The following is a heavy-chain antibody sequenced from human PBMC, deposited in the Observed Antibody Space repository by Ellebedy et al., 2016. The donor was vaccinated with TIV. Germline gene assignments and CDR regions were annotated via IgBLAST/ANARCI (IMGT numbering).Heavy chain of an antibody. CDR2: IPHDGSNQ. CDR1: VFTFSNHA. V-gene: IGHV3-30*04. Sequence: PGGSLRLSCAASVFTFSNHAMHWVRQAPGKGLEWVALIPHDGSNQYYADSVKGRFTISRDNSKSALYLQMNSLRAEDTAFYYCANLAYGSGTQFDYWGQGTLVTVSS. CDR3: ANLAYGSGTQFDY. J-gene: IGHJ4*02. D-gene: IGHD3-10*01.